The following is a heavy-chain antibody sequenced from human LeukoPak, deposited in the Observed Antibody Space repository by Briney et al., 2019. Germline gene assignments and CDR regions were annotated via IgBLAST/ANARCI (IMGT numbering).Heavy chain of an antibody. V-gene: IGHV3-21*04. J-gene: IGHJ3*02. CDR1: GFTFSSYS. D-gene: IGHD3-10*01. Sequence: GGSLRLSCAASGFTFSSYSMNWVRQAPGKGLEWVSSISSSSSYIYYADSVKGRFTISRDNAKNSLYLQMNSLRAEDTAVYYCAKADIITMVRGVTLDAFDIWGQGTIVTVSS. CDR2: ISSSSSYI. CDR3: AKADIITMVRGVTLDAFDI.